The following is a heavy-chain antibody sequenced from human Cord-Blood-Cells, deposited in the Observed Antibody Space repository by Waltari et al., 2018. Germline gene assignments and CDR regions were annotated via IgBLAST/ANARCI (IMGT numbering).Heavy chain of an antibody. D-gene: IGHD3-3*01. CDR1: GGSISSSRYY. V-gene: IGHV4-39*01. J-gene: IGHJ3*02. Sequence: QLQLQESGPGLVKPSETLSLTCTVSGGSISSSRYYWGWIRQPPGKGLEWIGSIYYSGSTYYNPSLKSRVTISVDTSKNQFSLKLSSVTAADTAVYYCARPRDFWSGYYHDAFDIWGQGTMVTVSS. CDR2: IYYSGST. CDR3: ARPRDFWSGYYHDAFDI.